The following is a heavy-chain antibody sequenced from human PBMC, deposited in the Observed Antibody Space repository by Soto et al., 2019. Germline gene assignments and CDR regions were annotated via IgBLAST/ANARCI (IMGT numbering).Heavy chain of an antibody. CDR2: ISYDGSNK. D-gene: IGHD3-3*01. Sequence: LRLSCAASGFTFSSYGMHWVRQAPGKGLEWVAVISYDGSNKYYADSVKGRFTISRDNSKNTLYLQMNSLRAEDTAVYYCAKDSATYYDFWSGYPHPWGQGTLVTVSS. V-gene: IGHV3-30*18. J-gene: IGHJ5*02. CDR3: AKDSATYYDFWSGYPHP. CDR1: GFTFSSYG.